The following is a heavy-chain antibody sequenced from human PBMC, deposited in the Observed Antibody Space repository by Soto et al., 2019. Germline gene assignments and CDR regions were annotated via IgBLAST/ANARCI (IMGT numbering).Heavy chain of an antibody. CDR1: GGTFSSYT. CDR3: ARARCSGGSCYGAADY. V-gene: IGHV1-69*02. J-gene: IGHJ4*02. D-gene: IGHD2-15*01. Sequence: QVQLVQSGAEVKKPGSSVKVSCKASGGTFSSYTISWVRQAPGQGLEWMGRIIPILGIANYAQKFQGRVTITADKSTSTAYMELSSLRSEDTAVYYCARARCSGGSCYGAADYWGQGTLVTVSS. CDR2: IIPILGIA.